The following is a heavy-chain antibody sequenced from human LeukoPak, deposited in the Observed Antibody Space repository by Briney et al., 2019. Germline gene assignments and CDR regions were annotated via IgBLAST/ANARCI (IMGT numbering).Heavy chain of an antibody. J-gene: IGHJ4*02. V-gene: IGHV3-7*01. CDR3: ARDRGYSNFDY. CDR2: MKEDGSEK. CDR1: GFTFSNYW. D-gene: IGHD4-11*01. Sequence: QSGGSLRLSCAASGFTFSNYWMSWVRQAPGKGLEGVANMKEDGSEKDYVDSVKGRFTISRDNAQDSLYLQMNSLRAEDTAVYYCARDRGYSNFDYWGQGTLVTVSS.